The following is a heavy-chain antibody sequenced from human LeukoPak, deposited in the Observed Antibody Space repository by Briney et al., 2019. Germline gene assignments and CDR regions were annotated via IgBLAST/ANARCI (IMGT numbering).Heavy chain of an antibody. V-gene: IGHV3-64*01. J-gene: IGHJ3*02. CDR1: GFSFSSYA. CDR2: IGSKGGST. CDR3: ARSLIVVVTANDAFDM. D-gene: IGHD2-21*02. Sequence: PGGSLRLSCAASGFSFSSYAMLWVRQAPGKGLEYVSAIGSKGGSTYYEKSVKARFTVSRDNSKNTVYLQMGSLRAEDMAVYYCARSLIVVVTANDAFDMWGQGTMVTVSS.